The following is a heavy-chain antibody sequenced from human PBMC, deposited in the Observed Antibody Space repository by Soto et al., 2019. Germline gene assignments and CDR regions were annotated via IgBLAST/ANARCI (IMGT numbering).Heavy chain of an antibody. CDR2: ISTDGTTT. D-gene: IGHD4-4*01. V-gene: IGHV3-74*01. CDR1: GFTFNTYW. CDR3: VRDRTTVTLFDY. J-gene: IGHJ4*02. Sequence: PGGSLRLSCAASGFTFNTYWMHWVRQAPGKGLVWVSRISTDGTTTGYADSVKGRFTFSRDNAKNTLYLQMNSLRAEDTAVYYCVRDRTTVTLFDYWGQGSLVPVSS.